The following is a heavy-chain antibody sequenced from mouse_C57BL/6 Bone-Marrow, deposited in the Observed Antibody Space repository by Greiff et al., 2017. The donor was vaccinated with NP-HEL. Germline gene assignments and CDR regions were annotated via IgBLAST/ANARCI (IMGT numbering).Heavy chain of an antibody. J-gene: IGHJ3*01. CDR3: ARGHYYGSPFAY. CDR2: ISYDGSN. Sequence: ESGPGLVKPSQSLSLTCSVTGYSITSGYYWNWIRQFPGNKLEWMGYISYDGSNNYNPSLKNRISITRDTSKNQFFLKLNSVTTEDTATYYCARGHYYGSPFAYWGQGTLVTVSA. V-gene: IGHV3-6*01. D-gene: IGHD1-1*01. CDR1: GYSITSGYY.